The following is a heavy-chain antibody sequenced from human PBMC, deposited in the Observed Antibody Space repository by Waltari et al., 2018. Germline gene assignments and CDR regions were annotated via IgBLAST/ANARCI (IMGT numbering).Heavy chain of an antibody. Sequence: QVQLQQWGAGLLKPSETLSLTCAVYGGSFSGYYWSWIRQPPGKGLEWIGEINHSGSTNYNPSLKSRVTISVDTSKNQFSLKLSSVTAADTAVYYCARTDIVVVVAATNGMDVWGQGTTVTVSS. CDR2: INHSGST. V-gene: IGHV4-34*01. CDR1: GGSFSGYY. CDR3: ARTDIVVVVAATNGMDV. J-gene: IGHJ6*02. D-gene: IGHD2-15*01.